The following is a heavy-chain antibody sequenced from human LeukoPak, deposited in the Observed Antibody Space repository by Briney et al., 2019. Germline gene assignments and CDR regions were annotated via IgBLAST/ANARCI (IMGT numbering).Heavy chain of an antibody. V-gene: IGHV4-59*08. J-gene: IGHJ3*02. D-gene: IGHD4/OR15-4a*01. CDR2: IYNSGST. CDR1: GGSISDYY. Sequence: SETLSLTCAVSGGSISDYYWTWLRQPPRKGLEWIGYIYNSGSTNYNPSLKSRLTISVDTSKNQFSLNLSSMTAADTAVYYCARRQKLRGPRAGDAFDIWGQGTMVTVSS. CDR3: ARRQKLRGPRAGDAFDI.